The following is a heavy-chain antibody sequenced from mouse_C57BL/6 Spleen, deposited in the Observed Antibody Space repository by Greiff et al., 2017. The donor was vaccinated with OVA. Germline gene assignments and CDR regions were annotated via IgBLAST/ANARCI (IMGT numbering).Heavy chain of an antibody. J-gene: IGHJ2*01. CDR1: GYTFTDYN. Sequence: EVKLVESGPELVKPGASVKIPCKASGYTFTDYNMDWVKQSHGKSLEWIGDINPNNGGTIYNQKFKGKATLTVDKSSSTAYRELRSLTSEDTAVYYCARAGFDYWGQGTTLTVSS. CDR3: ARAGFDY. D-gene: IGHD4-1*01. CDR2: INPNNGGT. V-gene: IGHV1-18*01.